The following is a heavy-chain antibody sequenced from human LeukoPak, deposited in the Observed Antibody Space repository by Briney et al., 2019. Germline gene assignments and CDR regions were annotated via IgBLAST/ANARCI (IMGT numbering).Heavy chain of an antibody. CDR3: ARGSGAPLGYCSSTSCREIY. D-gene: IGHD2-2*01. CDR2: INPNSGGT. Sequence: ASVKVSCKASGYIFAGYLMHWVRQAPGQGLEWMGWINPNSGGTNYAQKFQGRVTMTRDTSISTAYMELSSLRSDDTAVYYCARGSGAPLGYCSSTSCREIYWGQGTLVTVSS. CDR1: GYIFAGYL. V-gene: IGHV1-2*02. J-gene: IGHJ4*02.